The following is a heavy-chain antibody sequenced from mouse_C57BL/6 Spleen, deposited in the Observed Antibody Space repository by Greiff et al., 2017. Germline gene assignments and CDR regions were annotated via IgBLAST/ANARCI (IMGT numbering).Heavy chain of an antibody. CDR1: GFTFSDYY. Sequence: EVQLQESEGGLVQPGSSMKLSCTASGFTFSDYYMAWVRQVPEKGLEWVANINYDGSSTYYLDSLKSRFIISRDNAKNILYLQMSSLKSEDTATYYCARDPRYYYGSSWYFDVWGTGTTVTVSS. V-gene: IGHV5-16*01. CDR2: INYDGSST. J-gene: IGHJ1*03. CDR3: ARDPRYYYGSSWYFDV. D-gene: IGHD1-1*01.